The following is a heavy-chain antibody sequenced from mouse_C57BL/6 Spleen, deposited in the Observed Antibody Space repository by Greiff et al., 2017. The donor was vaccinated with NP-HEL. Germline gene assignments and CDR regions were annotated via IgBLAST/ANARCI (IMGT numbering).Heavy chain of an antibody. CDR1: GYSFTGYY. V-gene: IGHV1-42*01. CDR3: ARSEILRGYVDV. J-gene: IGHJ1*03. Sequence: EVQLQQSGPELVKPGASVKISCKASGYSFTGYYMNWVKQSPEKSLEWIGEINPSTGGTTYNQKFKAKATLTVDKSSSTAYMQLKSLTSEDSAVYYCARSEILRGYVDVWGTGTTVTASS. D-gene: IGHD1-1*01. CDR2: INPSTGGT.